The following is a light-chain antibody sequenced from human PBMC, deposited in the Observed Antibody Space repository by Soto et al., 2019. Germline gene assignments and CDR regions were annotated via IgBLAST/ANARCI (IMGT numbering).Light chain of an antibody. CDR2: KAS. V-gene: IGKV1-5*03. CDR1: QSITGW. Sequence: DIQMTQSPSTLSASVGDRVTISCRASQSITGWLAWFQQKPGKAPKLLISKASNLESGVPSRFSGSGSGTDFTLTISGLQPDDFATYYCQQYTHYSTWTCGQGTKVDIK. CDR3: QQYTHYSTWT. J-gene: IGKJ1*01.